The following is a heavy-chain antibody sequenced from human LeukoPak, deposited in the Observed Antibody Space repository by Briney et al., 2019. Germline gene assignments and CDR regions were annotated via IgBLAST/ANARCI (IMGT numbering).Heavy chain of an antibody. CDR1: GGTFSSYD. CDR2: MNPNSGNT. CDR3: ARKGKYSSGWYGSSHWFDP. V-gene: IGHV1-8*03. D-gene: IGHD6-19*01. J-gene: IGHJ5*02. Sequence: GASVKVSCKASGGTFSSYDINWVRQATGQGLEWMGWMNPNSGNTGYAQKFQGRVTITRNTSISTAYMELSSLRSEDTAVYYCARKGKYSSGWYGSSHWFDPWGQGTLVTVSS.